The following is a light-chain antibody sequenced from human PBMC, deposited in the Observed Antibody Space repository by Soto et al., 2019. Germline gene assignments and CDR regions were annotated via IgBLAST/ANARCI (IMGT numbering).Light chain of an antibody. J-gene: IGKJ4*01. CDR1: QSVGTY. Sequence: EIVLTQSPAILSLSPGERATLSCRASQSVGTYLAWYQQKLGQAPRLLIYDASNRATGIPARFSGSGSGTDFTLTISSLAHEDFAVYYCQQRVNWLTFGGGTKVEV. V-gene: IGKV3-11*01. CDR2: DAS. CDR3: QQRVNWLT.